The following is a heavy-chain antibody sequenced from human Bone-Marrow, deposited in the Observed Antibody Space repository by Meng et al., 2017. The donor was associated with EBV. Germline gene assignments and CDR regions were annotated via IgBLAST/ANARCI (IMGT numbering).Heavy chain of an antibody. CDR2: INAGNGNT. J-gene: IGHJ4*02. V-gene: IGHV1-3*01. CDR3: ARGRREVTTHY. CDR1: GYTFTSYA. Sequence: QVQLVQSGAEVKKPGASVKVSCKASGYTFTSYAMHWVRQAPGQRLEWMGWINAGNGNTKYSQKFQGRVTITRDTSASTAYMELSSLRSEDTAVYYCARGRREVTTHYWGQGTLVTVSS. D-gene: IGHD4-17*01.